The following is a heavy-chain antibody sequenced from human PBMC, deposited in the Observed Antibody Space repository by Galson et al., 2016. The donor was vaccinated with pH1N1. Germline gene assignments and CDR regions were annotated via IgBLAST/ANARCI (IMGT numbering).Heavy chain of an antibody. CDR3: ARHENYGSGSLDY. CDR2: IYPGDSDA. CDR1: GYSFTTSW. Sequence: QSGAEVKKSGESLKISCKVSGYSFTTSWIGWVRQMPGKGLEWMGIIYPGDSDAIYSPSFEGQVTMSVDKPISTAYLQWTTLKASDTALYFCARHENYGSGSLDYWGQGTLVTVSS. J-gene: IGHJ4*02. D-gene: IGHD3-10*01. V-gene: IGHV5-51*04.